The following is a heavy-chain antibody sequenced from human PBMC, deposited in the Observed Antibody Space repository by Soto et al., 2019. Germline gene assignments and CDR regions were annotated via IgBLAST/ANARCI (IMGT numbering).Heavy chain of an antibody. Sequence: QVQLVQSGAEVKKPGSSVKVSCKASGGTFSSYTISWVRQAPGQGLEWMGRIIPILGIANYAQKFQGRVTITADKSTSTAYMELSSLRSEDTAVYYCARVARVGATLMLDYWGQGTLVTVSS. J-gene: IGHJ4*02. CDR1: GGTFSSYT. CDR2: IIPILGIA. V-gene: IGHV1-69*02. D-gene: IGHD1-26*01. CDR3: ARVARVGATLMLDY.